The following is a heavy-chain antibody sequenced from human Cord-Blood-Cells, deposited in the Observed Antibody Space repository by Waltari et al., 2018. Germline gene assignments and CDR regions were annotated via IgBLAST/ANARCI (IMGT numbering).Heavy chain of an antibody. D-gene: IGHD1-26*01. CDR1: GSSISSGYY. V-gene: IGHV4-38-2*02. Sequence: QVQLQESGPGLVKPSETLSPTCTVSGSSISSGYYWGWIRQPPGKGLEWIGSIYHSGSTYYNPSLKSRVTISVDTSKNQFSLKLSSVTAADTAVYYCARDQTRGSYLYWGQGTLVTVSS. CDR3: ARDQTRGSYLY. CDR2: IYHSGST. J-gene: IGHJ4*02.